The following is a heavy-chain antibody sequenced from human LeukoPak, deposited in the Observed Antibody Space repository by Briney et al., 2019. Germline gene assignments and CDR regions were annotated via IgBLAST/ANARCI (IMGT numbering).Heavy chain of an antibody. CDR1: GFTFSHYW. Sequence: GGSLRLSCAASGFTFSHYWMHWVPQAPGKGLVWVSRINSDGNTTSYADSVKGRFTVSRDNAKNTLYLQMNSLRAEDTAVYYCARDFVELDYWGQGTLVTVSS. D-gene: IGHD6-6*01. CDR2: INSDGNTT. CDR3: ARDFVELDY. J-gene: IGHJ4*02. V-gene: IGHV3-74*01.